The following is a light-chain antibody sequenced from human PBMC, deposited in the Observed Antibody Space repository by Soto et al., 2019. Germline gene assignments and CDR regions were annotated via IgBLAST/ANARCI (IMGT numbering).Light chain of an antibody. CDR2: GAS. CDR3: QKYDKWPWK. V-gene: IGKV3-15*01. Sequence: ELVMPPSTATMSVSPFSRCKLSFRASQSVSNNLAWYQQNPGQAPRLLIYGASTRATGIPARFSGSGSGTEFTLTISSLQSEDFAVYYCQKYDKWPWKCGKGTKGDI. J-gene: IGKJ1*01. CDR1: QSVSNN.